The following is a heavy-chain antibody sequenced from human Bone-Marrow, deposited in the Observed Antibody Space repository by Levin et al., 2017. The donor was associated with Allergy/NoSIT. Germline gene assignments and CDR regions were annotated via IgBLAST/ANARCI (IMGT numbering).Heavy chain of an antibody. D-gene: IGHD2/OR15-2a*01. V-gene: IGHV6-1*01. J-gene: IGHJ4*02. CDR1: GDSLSGLGIA. CDR2: TYRGSTSYN. CDR3: ARGRFSTFDS. Sequence: SCDVSGDSLSGLGIAWNWIRQSPSRGLEWLGRTYRGSTSYNEDSISVKSRININVDTSKNRYSLQLNSVTPEDTAVYYCARGRFSTFDSWGQGTLVTVSS.